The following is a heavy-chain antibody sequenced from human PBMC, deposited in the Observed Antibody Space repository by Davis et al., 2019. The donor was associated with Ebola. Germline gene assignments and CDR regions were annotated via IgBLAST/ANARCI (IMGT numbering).Heavy chain of an antibody. Sequence: ETLSLTCAVYGGSFSGYYWSWVRQAPGKGLEWVSSISSSSSYIYYADSVKGRFTISRDNAKNSLYLQMNSLRAEDTAVYYCAREGPFDYWGQGTLVTVSS. J-gene: IGHJ4*02. CDR3: AREGPFDY. V-gene: IGHV3-21*01. CDR2: ISSSSSYI. CDR1: GGSFSGYY.